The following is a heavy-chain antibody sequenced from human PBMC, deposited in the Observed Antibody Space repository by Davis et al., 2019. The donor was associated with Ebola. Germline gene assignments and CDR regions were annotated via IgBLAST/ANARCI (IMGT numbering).Heavy chain of an antibody. CDR1: GFTFSSYW. J-gene: IGHJ4*02. D-gene: IGHD6-19*01. CDR3: AKDVSVAGDSFDY. CDR2: IKQDGSEK. Sequence: GGSLRLSCAASGFTFSSYWMSWVRQAPGKGLEWVANIKQDGSEKYYVDSVKGRFTISRDNAKNSLYLQMNSLRAEDTALYYCAKDVSVAGDSFDYWGQGTLVTVSS. V-gene: IGHV3-7*03.